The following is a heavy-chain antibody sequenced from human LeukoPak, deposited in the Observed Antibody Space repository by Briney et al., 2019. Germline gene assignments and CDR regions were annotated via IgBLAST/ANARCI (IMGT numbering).Heavy chain of an antibody. Sequence: PSETLSLTCAVYGGSFSGYYWSWIRQPPGKGLEWIGEINHSGSTNYNPSLKSRVIISVDKSKNQFSLNMNSVTAADTAVYFCARHGGYFQDYWGQGTLVTVSS. CDR2: INHSGST. D-gene: IGHD3-9*01. J-gene: IGHJ4*02. CDR1: GGSFSGYY. CDR3: ARHGGYFQDY. V-gene: IGHV4-34*01.